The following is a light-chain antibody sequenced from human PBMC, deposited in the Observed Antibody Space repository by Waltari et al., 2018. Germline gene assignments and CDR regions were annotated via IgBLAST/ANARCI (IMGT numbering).Light chain of an antibody. V-gene: IGKV2-28*01. Sequence: DIVMTQSPLSLPVTPGEPASIPCRSSQSLLHSDGYNYLDWYLQKPGQSPQLLIYWASNRASGVPDRFSGSGSGTDFTLRISRVEAEDVGVYYCMQALQTPFTFGPGTKVDIK. CDR3: MQALQTPFT. CDR1: QSLLHSDGYNY. CDR2: WAS. J-gene: IGKJ3*01.